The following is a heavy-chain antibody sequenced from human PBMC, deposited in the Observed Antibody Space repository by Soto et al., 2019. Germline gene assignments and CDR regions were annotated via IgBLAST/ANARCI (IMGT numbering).Heavy chain of an antibody. Sequence: SGPTLVNPPASVKVSCKASGYTFTSYYMHWVRQAPGQGLEWMGWINPNSGGTNYAQKFQGWVTMTRDTSISTAYMELSRLRSDDTAVYYCASALSIVAGTITVMYNWFDPWGQGTLVTVSS. V-gene: IGHV1-2*04. J-gene: IGHJ5*02. D-gene: IGHD6-19*01. CDR3: ASALSIVAGTITVMYNWFDP. CDR2: INPNSGGT. CDR1: GYTFTSYY.